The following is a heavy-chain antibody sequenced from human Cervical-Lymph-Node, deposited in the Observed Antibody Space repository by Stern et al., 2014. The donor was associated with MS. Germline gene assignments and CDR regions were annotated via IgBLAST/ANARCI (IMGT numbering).Heavy chain of an antibody. Sequence: QVTLRESGPALVKPTQTLTLTCTFSGFSLSTSGMCVSWIRQPPGKALEWLAPIDWADDKYYSTSLKTRLTISKDTSENQVVLTMTNMDPVDTATYYCARSVGIGGYYYGMDVWGQGTTVTVSS. V-gene: IGHV2-70*01. CDR1: GFSLSTSGMC. J-gene: IGHJ6*02. CDR2: IDWADDK. CDR3: ARSVGIGGYYYGMDV. D-gene: IGHD1-26*01.